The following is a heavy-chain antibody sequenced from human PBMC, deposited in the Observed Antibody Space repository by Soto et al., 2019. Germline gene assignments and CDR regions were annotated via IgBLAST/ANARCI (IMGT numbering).Heavy chain of an antibody. CDR1: GFTFRRHA. CDR2: IWYDGSRK. J-gene: IGHJ5*02. CDR3: ARETLALWFGP. Sequence: SLTISCAASGFTFRRHAMHWILQAPGKRPEWLAIIWYDGSRKLYADSVKGRFKISRDNSNNALYLQMNSLRAEDTAVYYCARETLALWFGPWGQGTLVTVSS. V-gene: IGHV3-33*01.